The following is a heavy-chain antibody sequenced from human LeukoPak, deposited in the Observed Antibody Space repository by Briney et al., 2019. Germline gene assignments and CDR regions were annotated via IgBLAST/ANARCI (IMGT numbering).Heavy chain of an antibody. CDR1: GFTFSSYG. J-gene: IGHJ6*03. Sequence: GGSLRLSCAASGFTFSSYGMSWVRQAPGKGLEWVSAISGSGGSTYYADSVKGRFTISRDNSKNTLYLQMNSLRAEDTAVYYCAKNSQWLVGPVYYYMDVWGKGTTVTISS. D-gene: IGHD6-19*01. V-gene: IGHV3-23*01. CDR2: ISGSGGST. CDR3: AKNSQWLVGPVYYYMDV.